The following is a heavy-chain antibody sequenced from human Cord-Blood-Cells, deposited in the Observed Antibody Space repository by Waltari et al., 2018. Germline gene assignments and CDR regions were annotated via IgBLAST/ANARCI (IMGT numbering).Heavy chain of an antibody. J-gene: IGHJ4*02. CDR1: GGSISSYY. CDR3: ARYYGDYYLDY. Sequence: QVQLQESGPGLVKPSETLSLTCTVSGGSISSYYWSWIRQPPGKGLEWIGYIYYSGSTNYNPSLKSRVTISVDTSKNQFSLRLSSVTAADTAVYYWARYYGDYYLDYWGQGTLVTVSS. CDR2: IYYSGST. V-gene: IGHV4-59*01. D-gene: IGHD4-17*01.